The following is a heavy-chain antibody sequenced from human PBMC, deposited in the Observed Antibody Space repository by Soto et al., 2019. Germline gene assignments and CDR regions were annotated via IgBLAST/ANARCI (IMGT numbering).Heavy chain of an antibody. CDR3: TSEWLGPFGY. D-gene: IGHD6-19*01. CDR1: GFSFSGSA. CDR2: IRTKANSYAT. Sequence: EVQLVESGGGLVQPGGSLELSCAASGFSFSGSAVHWVRQASGKSLEWVGRIRTKANSYATAYAASVKGRFTISRDDSKNTAYLQMNSLKTEDTAVYYCTSEWLGPFGYWGQGTLVTVSS. J-gene: IGHJ4*02. V-gene: IGHV3-73*01.